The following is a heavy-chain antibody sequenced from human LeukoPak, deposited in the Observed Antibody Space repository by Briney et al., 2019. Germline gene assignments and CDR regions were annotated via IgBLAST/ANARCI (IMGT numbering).Heavy chain of an antibody. CDR1: GSSVNSDQY. CDR2: VHQTGSP. D-gene: IGHD3-16*02. J-gene: IGHJ3*02. V-gene: IGHV4-38-2*01. CDR3: AMLRLGELSSLANAYDI. Sequence: SETLSLTCDVSGSSVNSDQYWGWMRHSPGAGLEWIGSVHQTGSPYYNPSLGSRVSLSIDSTKNSFSLRLTSVTAADTAVYYCAMLRLGELSSLANAYDIWGQGTMVIVSS.